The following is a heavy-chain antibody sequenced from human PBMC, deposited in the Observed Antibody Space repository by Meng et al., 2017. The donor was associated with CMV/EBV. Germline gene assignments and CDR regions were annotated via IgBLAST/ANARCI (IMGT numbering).Heavy chain of an antibody. CDR3: RVYSSGWYYFDY. J-gene: IGHJ4*02. CDR1: GGSISSSSYY. D-gene: IGHD6-19*01. Sequence: SETLSLTCTVSGGSISSSSYYWGWIRQPPGKGLEWIESIYYSGSTYYNPSLKSRVTISVDTSKNQFSLKLSSVTAADTAVYYCRVYSSGWYYFDYWGQGTLVTVSS. V-gene: IGHV4-39*07. CDR2: IYYSGST.